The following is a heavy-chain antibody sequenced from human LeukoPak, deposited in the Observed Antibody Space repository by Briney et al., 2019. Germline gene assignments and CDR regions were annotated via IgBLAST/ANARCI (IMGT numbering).Heavy chain of an antibody. J-gene: IGHJ4*02. CDR1: GGSISSYY. CDR2: IYYSGST. D-gene: IGHD6-13*01. V-gene: IGHV4-59*01. Sequence: SETLSLTCTVSGGSISSYYWSWIRQPPGKGLELIGYIYYSGSTNYNPSLKSRVTISVDTSKNQFSLKLSSVTAADTAVYYCARGGIAAAGQDYWGQGTLVTVSS. CDR3: ARGGIAAAGQDY.